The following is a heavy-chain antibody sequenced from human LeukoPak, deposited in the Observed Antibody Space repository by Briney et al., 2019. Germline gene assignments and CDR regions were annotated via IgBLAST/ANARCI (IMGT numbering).Heavy chain of an antibody. V-gene: IGHV3-23*01. D-gene: IGHD6-19*01. CDR2: ISGSGGST. J-gene: IGHJ3*02. CDR3: AKDVTVAGTDAFDI. CDR1: GFTFSSYA. Sequence: GGSLRLSCAASGFTFSSYAMXWVRXXXXXXXXXXXAISGSGGSTYYADSVKGRFTISRDNSKNTLYLQMNSLRAEDTAVYYCAKDVTVAGTDAFDIWGQGTMVTVSS.